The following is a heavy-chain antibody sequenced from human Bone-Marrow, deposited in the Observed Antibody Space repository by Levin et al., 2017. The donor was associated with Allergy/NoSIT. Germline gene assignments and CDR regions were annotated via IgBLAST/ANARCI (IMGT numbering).Heavy chain of an antibody. J-gene: IGHJ3*02. CDR2: FIPIFGTA. CDR3: ARDGVEMDAIYRTFDT. V-gene: IGHV1-69*13. Sequence: SVKVSCKASGGTFSSSSISWVRQAPGQGLEWMGAFIPIFGTADYAQRFQGRVAITADESTNTGYLEVSSLTSEDTAVYYCARDGVEMDAIYRTFDTWGQGTLVTVSS. CDR1: GGTFSSSS. D-gene: IGHD5-24*01.